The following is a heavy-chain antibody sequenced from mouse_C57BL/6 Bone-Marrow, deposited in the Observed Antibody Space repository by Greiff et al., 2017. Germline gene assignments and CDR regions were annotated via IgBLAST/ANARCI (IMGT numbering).Heavy chain of an antibody. J-gene: IGHJ3*01. Sequence: QVQLKESGAELVKPGASVKMSCKASGYTFTTYPIEWMKQNHGKSLEWIGNFHPYNDDTKYNEKFKGKATLTVEKSSSTVYLELSRLTSDDSAVYYCAKKPYYGNYGAYWGQGTLVTVSA. D-gene: IGHD2-10*01. CDR3: AKKPYYGNYGAY. CDR1: GYTFTTYP. CDR2: FHPYNDDT. V-gene: IGHV1-47*01.